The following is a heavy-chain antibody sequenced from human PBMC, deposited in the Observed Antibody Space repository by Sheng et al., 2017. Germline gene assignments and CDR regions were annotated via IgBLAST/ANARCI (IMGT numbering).Heavy chain of an antibody. V-gene: IGHV3-74*01. CDR1: ILPSSSYW. D-gene: IGHD3-16*02. J-gene: IGHJ4*02. Sequence: EVQLVESGGGLVQPGGSRSRLSCAASWILPSSSYWMHWVRPSSREGAWCGSSRINSDGSSTSYADSVKGRFTISRDNAKNTLYLQMNSLRAEDTAVYYCARVESDYVWGSYRWGQGTLVTVSS. CDR3: ARVESDYVWGSYR. CDR2: INSDGSST.